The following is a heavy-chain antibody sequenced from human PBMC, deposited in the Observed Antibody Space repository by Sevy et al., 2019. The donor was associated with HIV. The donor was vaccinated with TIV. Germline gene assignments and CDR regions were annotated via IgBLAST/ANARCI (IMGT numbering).Heavy chain of an antibody. V-gene: IGHV3-30-3*01. CDR1: GFTFSSYA. CDR2: ISYDGSNK. Sequence: GGSLRLSCAASGFTFSSYAMHWVRQAPGKGLEWVAVISYDGSNKYYADSVKGRFTISRDNSKNTRYLQMNSLRAEDTAVYYCARAYGSGSQGFDYWGQGTLVTVSS. CDR3: ARAYGSGSQGFDY. J-gene: IGHJ4*02. D-gene: IGHD3-10*01.